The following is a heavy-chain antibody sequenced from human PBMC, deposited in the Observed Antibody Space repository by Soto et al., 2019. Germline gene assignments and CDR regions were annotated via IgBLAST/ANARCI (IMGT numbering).Heavy chain of an antibody. Sequence: SETLSLTCAVYGGSFNGYYWSWIRQPPGKGLEWIGEINHSGSTNYNPSLKSRVTISVDTSKNQFSLKLSSVTAADTAVYYCARTSIAAAVNYWGQGTLVTVSS. CDR2: INHSGST. CDR1: GGSFNGYY. CDR3: ARTSIAAAVNY. D-gene: IGHD6-13*01. V-gene: IGHV4-34*01. J-gene: IGHJ4*02.